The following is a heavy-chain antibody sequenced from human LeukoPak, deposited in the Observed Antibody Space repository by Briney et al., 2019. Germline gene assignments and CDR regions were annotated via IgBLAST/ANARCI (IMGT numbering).Heavy chain of an antibody. CDR1: GGSINNYF. CDR3: ARNKLSSGGTTWDY. V-gene: IGHV4-59*12. J-gene: IGHJ4*02. Sequence: SETLSLTCSVSGGSINNYFWTWIRQPPGKGLEWIGYIYYSGRTNYSPSLKSRVTMSVDTSQNQFSLKLSSVTAADTAVYYCARNKLSSGGTTWDYWGQGTLVTVSS. D-gene: IGHD3-16*01. CDR2: IYYSGRT.